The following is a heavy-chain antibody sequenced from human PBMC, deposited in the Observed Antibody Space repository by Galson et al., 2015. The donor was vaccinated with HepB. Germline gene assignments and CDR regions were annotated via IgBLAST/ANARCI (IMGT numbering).Heavy chain of an antibody. CDR1: GFTFTSSA. CDR2: IVVGSGNT. D-gene: IGHD5-18*01. Sequence: SVKVSCKASGFTFTSSAVQWVRQARGQRLEWIGWIVVGSGNTNYAQKFQERVTITRDMSTSTAYMELSSLRSEDTAVYYCAAGGYSYGSGSSSWYRPISYYYYGMDVWGQGTTVTVSS. J-gene: IGHJ6*02. V-gene: IGHV1-58*01. CDR3: AAGGYSYGSGSSSWYRPISYYYYGMDV.